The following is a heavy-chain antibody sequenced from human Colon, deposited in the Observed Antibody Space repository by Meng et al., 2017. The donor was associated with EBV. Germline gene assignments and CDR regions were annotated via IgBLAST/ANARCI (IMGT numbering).Heavy chain of an antibody. CDR2: INHSGST. CDR1: GVAVSVHY. V-gene: IGHV4-34*01. Sequence: LCTPPWRLALTCACSGVAVSVHYWTWFCHPPVPGLVWIGEINHSGSTNYNPSLKSRFTMSVDTSKNQFSLKLRSVTAADTAVYYCAKLARPPYYNWNDGSRAYFDYWGQGTLVTVSS. CDR3: AKLARPPYYNWNDGSRAYFDY. J-gene: IGHJ4*02. D-gene: IGHD1-20*01.